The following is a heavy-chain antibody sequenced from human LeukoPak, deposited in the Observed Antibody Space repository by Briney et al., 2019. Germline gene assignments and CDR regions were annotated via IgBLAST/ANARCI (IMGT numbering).Heavy chain of an antibody. D-gene: IGHD2-15*01. V-gene: IGHV1-8*02. CDR3: ARGVEVGASDAFDI. Sequence: ASVKVSCKASGYTFTSYGINWVRQATGQGLEWMGWMNPNSGNTGYAQKFQGRVTMTRNTSISTAYMELSSLRSEDTAVYYCARGVEVGASDAFDIWGQGTMVTVSS. J-gene: IGHJ3*02. CDR1: GYTFTSYG. CDR2: MNPNSGNT.